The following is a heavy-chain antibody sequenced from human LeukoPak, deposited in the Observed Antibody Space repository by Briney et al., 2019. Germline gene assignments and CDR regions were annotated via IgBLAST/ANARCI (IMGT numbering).Heavy chain of an antibody. CDR1: GFTFTTYA. D-gene: IGHD4-17*01. CDR2: VSGNGHHT. V-gene: IGHV3-23*01. Sequence: GGSLRLSCAASGFTFTTYAMSWVRQASGKGLEWVSSVSGNGHHTYYADSVKGRFIISSDNSKNMVFLQMNSLRAEDTAVYYCARGHGDLDYWGQGTLVTVSS. CDR3: ARGHGDLDY. J-gene: IGHJ4*02.